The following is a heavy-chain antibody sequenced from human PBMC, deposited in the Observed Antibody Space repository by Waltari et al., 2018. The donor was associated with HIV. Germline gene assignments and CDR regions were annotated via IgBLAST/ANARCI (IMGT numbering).Heavy chain of an antibody. CDR1: GFTFSSYS. V-gene: IGHV3-21*01. CDR3: ARDPDSYGDY. CDR2: ISSSVSYI. Sequence: EVQLVESGGGLVKPGGSLRLACAASGFTFSSYSMNWVRQAPGKGVEWGSSISSSVSYIYYADSVKGRLTSSRDNAKNSLYLQRNSLRAEETAVYYCARDPDSYGDYWGQGTLVTVAS. D-gene: IGHD5-18*01. J-gene: IGHJ4*02.